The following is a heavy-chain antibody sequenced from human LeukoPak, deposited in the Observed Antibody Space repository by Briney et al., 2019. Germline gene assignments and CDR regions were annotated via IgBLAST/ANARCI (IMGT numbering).Heavy chain of an antibody. CDR1: GGSISSYY. J-gene: IGHJ6*03. CDR2: IYYSGST. V-gene: IGHV4-59*08. Sequence: SETLSLTCTVSGGSISSYYWSWIRQPPGKGLEWIGYIYYSGSTNYNPSLKSRVTISVDTSKNQFSLKLSSVTAADTAVYYCARETGDIVVVPAANGIHRYYYYYMDVWGKGTTVTVSS. CDR3: ARETGDIVVVPAANGIHRYYYYYMDV. D-gene: IGHD2-2*01.